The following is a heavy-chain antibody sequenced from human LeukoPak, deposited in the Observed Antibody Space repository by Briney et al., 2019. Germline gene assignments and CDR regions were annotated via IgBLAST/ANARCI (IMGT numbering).Heavy chain of an antibody. D-gene: IGHD6-13*01. CDR2: INPNSGGT. Sequence: ASVKVSCKASGYTFTGYYMHWVRQAPGQGLEWMGWINPNSGGTNYAQKFQGRVTMTRDTSISTAYMELSRLRSDDTAVYYSARGGTGSSWSLRQSYYFDYWGQGTLVTVSS. J-gene: IGHJ4*02. CDR3: ARGGTGSSWSLRQSYYFDY. CDR1: GYTFTGYY. V-gene: IGHV1-2*02.